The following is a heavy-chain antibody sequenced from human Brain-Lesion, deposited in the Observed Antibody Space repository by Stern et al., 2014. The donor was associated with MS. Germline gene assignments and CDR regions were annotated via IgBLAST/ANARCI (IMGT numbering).Heavy chain of an antibody. Sequence: EVQLEESGGGLVQPGGSLRLSCAASGFTFSNYWMHWVRQAPGKGLAWVSRVNNDGRRTSYADSVKGRFTMSRDNAKNTLYLQMNSLRVEDTAIYYCARGERWFDSWGQGTLVTVSS. J-gene: IGHJ5*01. CDR2: VNNDGRRT. V-gene: IGHV3-74*02. CDR1: GFTFSNYW. D-gene: IGHD3-10*01. CDR3: ARGERWFDS.